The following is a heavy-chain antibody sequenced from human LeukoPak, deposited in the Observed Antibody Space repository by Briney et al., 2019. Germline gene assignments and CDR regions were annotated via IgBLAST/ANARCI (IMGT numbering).Heavy chain of an antibody. CDR3: ARGRDHAFDI. CDR2: IGVGSTTI. J-gene: IGHJ3*02. V-gene: IGHV3-48*02. Sequence: GGSLRLSCAASGFTFSNSAMNWVRQAPGKGPEWVSFIGVGSTTIWYADSVKGRFTISRDSAKNSLYLQMSSLRDDYTAVYYCARGRDHAFDIWGQGTMVTVSS. CDR1: GFTFSNSA.